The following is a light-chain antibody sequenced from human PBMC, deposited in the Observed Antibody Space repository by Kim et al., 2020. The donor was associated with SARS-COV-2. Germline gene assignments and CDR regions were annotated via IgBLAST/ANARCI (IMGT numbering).Light chain of an antibody. CDR2: AAS. CDR3: LQLNAYPRT. Sequence: GDRVSITCRASQDISNHLAWYQQKAGKAPELLMYAASTLKSGAPSRFSGSGSGTEFTLTIGSLQPEDFATYFCLQLNAYPRTFGQGTKV. V-gene: IGKV1-9*01. CDR1: QDISNH. J-gene: IGKJ1*01.